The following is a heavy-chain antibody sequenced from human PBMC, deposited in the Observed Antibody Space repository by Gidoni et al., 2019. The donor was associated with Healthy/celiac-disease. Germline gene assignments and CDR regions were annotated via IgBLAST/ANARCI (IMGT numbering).Heavy chain of an antibody. CDR3: ARAVDFWSAYYPYYFDY. Sequence: EVQLVESGGDLVQPGGSLRLSCAASGFTFGSYWMTWVRQAPGKELEWVAKIKQDGSEKYYVDSVKGRFTISRDNAKNSLYLQMNSLRAEDTAVYYCARAVDFWSAYYPYYFDYWGQGTLVTVSS. J-gene: IGHJ4*02. CDR1: GFTFGSYW. D-gene: IGHD3-3*01. V-gene: IGHV3-7*01. CDR2: IKQDGSEK.